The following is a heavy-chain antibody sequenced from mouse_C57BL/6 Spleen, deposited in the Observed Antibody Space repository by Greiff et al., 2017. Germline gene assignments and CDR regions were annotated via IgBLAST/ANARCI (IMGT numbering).Heavy chain of an antibody. V-gene: IGHV1-82*01. D-gene: IGHD1-1*01. J-gene: IGHJ4*01. Sequence: VQLQQSGPELVKPGASVKISCKASGYAFSSSWMNRVKQRPGKGLEWIGRIYPGDGDTNYNGKFKGKATLTADKSSSTAYMQLSSLTSEDSAVYFCARGLITTVVGGAMDYWGQGTSVTVSS. CDR1: GYAFSSSW. CDR2: IYPGDGDT. CDR3: ARGLITTVVGGAMDY.